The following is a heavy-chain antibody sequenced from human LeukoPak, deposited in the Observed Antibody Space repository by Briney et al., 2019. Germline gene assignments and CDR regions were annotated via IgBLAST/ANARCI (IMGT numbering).Heavy chain of an antibody. J-gene: IGHJ6*02. D-gene: IGHD1-26*01. V-gene: IGHV3-7*03. CDR2: IKQDGSEK. Sequence: GGSLRRSCAASGFTFSSYSMNWVRQAPGKGLEWVANIKQDGSEKYYMDSVKGRFTISRDNAKNSLYLQMNSLRAEDTAVYYCARYSGSYEVNYYYYYGMDVWGQGTTVTVSS. CDR1: GFTFSSYS. CDR3: ARYSGSYEVNYYYYYGMDV.